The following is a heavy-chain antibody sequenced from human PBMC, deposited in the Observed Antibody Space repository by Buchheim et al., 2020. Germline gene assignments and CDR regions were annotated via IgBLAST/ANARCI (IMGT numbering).Heavy chain of an antibody. CDR2: ISANSRTI. Sequence: EVKLVESGGGLVQPGGSLRLSCESSGFTFSTSTMSWVRQTPAKGLEWVSYISANSRTIYYADSVRGRFTVSRDTARKSLFLDMSSLRDEDSAVYYCATDYNESSGRGDYWGQGTL. V-gene: IGHV3-48*02. D-gene: IGHD4/OR15-4a*01. CDR3: ATDYNESSGRGDY. J-gene: IGHJ4*02. CDR1: GFTFSTST.